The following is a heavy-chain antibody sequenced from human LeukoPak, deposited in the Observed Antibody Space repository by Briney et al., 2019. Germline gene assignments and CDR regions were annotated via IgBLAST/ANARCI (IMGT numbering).Heavy chain of an antibody. CDR2: MNPNSGNT. J-gene: IGHJ4*02. CDR1: GYTFTSYD. V-gene: IGHV1-8*01. D-gene: IGHD3-16*02. Sequence: ASVKVSCKASGYTFTSYDINWVRQATGQGLEWMGWMNPNSGNTGYAQKFQGRVTMTRNTSISTAYMELSSLRSEDTAVYYCARAPSKKLTVGSYRFGGSSSNFDYWGQGTLVTVSS. CDR3: ARAPSKKLTVGSYRFGGSSSNFDY.